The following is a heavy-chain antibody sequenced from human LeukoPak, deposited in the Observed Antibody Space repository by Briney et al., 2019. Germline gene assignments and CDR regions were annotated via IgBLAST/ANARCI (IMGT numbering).Heavy chain of an antibody. Sequence: GGSLRLSCAASGFTFSSYAMTWVRQAPGKGLEWVSAIGGGGGSTYYADSVKGRFTVSRDNAKNSLYLHIDSLRVEDTAVYYCARDKGSSRYCYSTNDCIPTWGQGTLVTVAS. V-gene: IGHV3-23*01. CDR3: ARDKGSSRYCYSTNDCIPT. D-gene: IGHD2-2*01. J-gene: IGHJ5*02. CDR1: GFTFSSYA. CDR2: IGGGGGST.